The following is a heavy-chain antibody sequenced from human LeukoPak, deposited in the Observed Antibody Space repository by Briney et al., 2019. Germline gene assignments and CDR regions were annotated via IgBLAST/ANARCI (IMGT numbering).Heavy chain of an antibody. CDR3: ARDVDGDSFFDY. CDR1: GLTFSYYW. D-gene: IGHD4-17*01. V-gene: IGHV3-7*01. CDR2: IKQDGSEK. Sequence: GGSLRLSCAASGLTFSYYWMNWVRQAPGKGPECVANIKQDGSEKYYVDSVKGRFTISRDNAKNSLYLQMNSLRAEDTAVYYCARDVDGDSFFDYWGQGTLVTVSS. J-gene: IGHJ4*02.